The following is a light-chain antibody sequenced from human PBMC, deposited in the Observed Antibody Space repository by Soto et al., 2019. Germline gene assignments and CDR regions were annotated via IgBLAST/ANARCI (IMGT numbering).Light chain of an antibody. J-gene: IGKJ2*01. CDR2: GAS. V-gene: IGKV3-20*01. Sequence: EIVWTQSPGTLSLSPGERVTLSCRASQSVSSIYLAWYQQKPGQAPRLLIYGASSRATGIPDRFSGSGSGTDFTLTIRRLEPEDFAVYYCQQFGSSPLYTFGQGTKLEIK. CDR1: QSVSSIY. CDR3: QQFGSSPLYT.